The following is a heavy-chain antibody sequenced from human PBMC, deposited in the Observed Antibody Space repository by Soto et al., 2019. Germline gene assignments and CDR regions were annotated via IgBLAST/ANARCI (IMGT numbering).Heavy chain of an antibody. D-gene: IGHD3-9*01. CDR1: GFTVSSSA. Sequence: EVQLLESGGGLVQPGGSLRLSCVISGFTVSSSAMTWVRQAPGKGLEWVLSLSAGGSTYFAASVKGRFTIYRNSSANTLYLQMGSLKAEDTAVYYCAKDRGSGGIVTGTPDSWGPGTLVTVSS. J-gene: IGHJ4*02. CDR2: LSAGGST. CDR3: AKDRGSGGIVTGTPDS. V-gene: IGHV3-23*01.